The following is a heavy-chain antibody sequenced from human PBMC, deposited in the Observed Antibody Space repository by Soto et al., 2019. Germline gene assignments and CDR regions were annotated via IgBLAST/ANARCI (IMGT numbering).Heavy chain of an antibody. Sequence: SETLSLTCTVSGGYISSGGYYWSWIRQHPGKGLEWIGYIYYSGSTYYNPSLKSRVTISVDTSKNQFSLKLSSVTAADTAVYYCARVPAYDSSGYPYYFDYWGQGTLVTVSS. CDR3: ARVPAYDSSGYPYYFDY. CDR1: GGYISSGGYY. V-gene: IGHV4-31*03. J-gene: IGHJ4*02. CDR2: IYYSGST. D-gene: IGHD3-22*01.